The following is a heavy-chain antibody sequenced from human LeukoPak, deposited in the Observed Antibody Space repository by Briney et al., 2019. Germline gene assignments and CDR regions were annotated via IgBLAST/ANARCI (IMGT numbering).Heavy chain of an antibody. CDR3: AREGSRFCGSSNCYSGYYYYGMDV. CDR1: GLTYIDYH. D-gene: IGHD2-2*01. J-gene: IGHJ6*02. Sequence: GWSLRLSCAGSGLTYIDYHLGWIRQATGIGMEGVSYISSGGSTKHYVHSANGRFTIASDNAKNTLYLQMNSLRAGDTVVYYCAREGSRFCGSSNCYSGYYYYGMDVWGQGTTVTVSS. CDR2: ISSGGSTK. V-gene: IGHV3-11*01.